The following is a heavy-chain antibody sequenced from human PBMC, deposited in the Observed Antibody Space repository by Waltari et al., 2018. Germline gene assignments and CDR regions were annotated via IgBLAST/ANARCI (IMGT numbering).Heavy chain of an antibody. J-gene: IGHJ4*02. CDR1: GYTFTGHN. CDR2: INPDSGAT. CDR3: TRSWIQLWTPDFDY. Sequence: QVQLVQSGAEVKQPGASVKVSCKASGYTFTGHNMHWVRQAPGPGLEWMGRINPDSGATTYAQKFQGRVTMTRDTSISTAYMELSSLTSDDTAVYYCTRSWIQLWTPDFDYWGQGTLVTVSS. D-gene: IGHD5-18*01. V-gene: IGHV1-2*06.